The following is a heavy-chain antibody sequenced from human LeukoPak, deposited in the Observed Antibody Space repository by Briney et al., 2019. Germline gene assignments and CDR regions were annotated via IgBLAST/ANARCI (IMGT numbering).Heavy chain of an antibody. CDR1: GFTFSSYG. CDR3: AKGVSIISRGLDY. Sequence: GGSLRLSCAASGFTFSSYGMSWVRQAPGKGLEWVSAISGSGGRTYYADSVKGRVTISRDNSKNTLYLQMNSLRAEDTAVYYCAKGVSIISRGLDYWGQGILVTVSS. J-gene: IGHJ4*02. V-gene: IGHV3-23*01. D-gene: IGHD6-6*01. CDR2: ISGSGGRT.